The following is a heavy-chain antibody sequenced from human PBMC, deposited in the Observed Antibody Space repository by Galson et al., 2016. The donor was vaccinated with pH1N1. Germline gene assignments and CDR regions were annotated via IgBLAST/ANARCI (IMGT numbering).Heavy chain of an antibody. J-gene: IGHJ4*02. CDR2: ISGGGGST. CDR3: AKSHYDDYVGHFDY. V-gene: IGHV3-23*01. Sequence: SLRLSCAASGFTFGDYAMSWVRQAAGKGLEWVSSISGGGGSTYYADSVKGRFTISRDNSKSTLYLQMSSLRAEDTAVYYCAKSHYDDYVGHFDYWGQGTLVTVSS. D-gene: IGHD4-17*01. CDR1: GFTFGDYA.